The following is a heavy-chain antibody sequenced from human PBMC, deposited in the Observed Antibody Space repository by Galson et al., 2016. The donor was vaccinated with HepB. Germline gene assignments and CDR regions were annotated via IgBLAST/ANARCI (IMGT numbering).Heavy chain of an antibody. Sequence: TLSLTCTVSGGSISSGGYYWTWIRQPAGRGLEWIGRMYISGDTNYNPSLKSRVTMSVDKSKNQVSLKLSSVTAADTAVYYCATGDNGFDNWGHGTVVNVFS. CDR1: GGSISSGGYY. CDR2: MYISGDT. V-gene: IGHV4-61*02. D-gene: IGHD2-21*01. CDR3: ATGDNGFDN. J-gene: IGHJ3*02.